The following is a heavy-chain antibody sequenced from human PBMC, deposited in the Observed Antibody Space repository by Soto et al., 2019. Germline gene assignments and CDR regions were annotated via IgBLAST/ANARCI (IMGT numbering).Heavy chain of an antibody. J-gene: IGHJ6*02. D-gene: IGHD2-2*01. CDR3: ARGTVGYCSSTSCSNYYYYGMDV. V-gene: IGHV3-21*01. CDR1: GFTLSSYS. CDR2: ISSSSTYI. Sequence: EVQLVESGGGLVKPGGSLRLSCAASGFTLSSYSMNWVRQAPGKGLEWVSSISSSSTYIYYADSVKGRFTISRDNAKNSLYLQMNSLRAEDTTVYYCARGTVGYCSSTSCSNYYYYGMDVWGQGTTVTVSS.